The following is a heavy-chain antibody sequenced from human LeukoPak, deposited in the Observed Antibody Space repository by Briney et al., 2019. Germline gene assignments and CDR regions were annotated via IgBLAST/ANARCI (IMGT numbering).Heavy chain of an antibody. V-gene: IGHV1-69*04. D-gene: IGHD3-3*01. CDR3: ARDNPYDFWSGPQGMDV. CDR1: GGTFSSYA. CDR2: IIPILGIA. Sequence: SAKVSCKASGGTFSSYAISWVRQAPGQGLEWMGRIIPILGIANYAQKFQGRVTITADKSTSTAYMELSSLRSEDTAVYYCARDNPYDFWSGPQGMDVWGQGTTVTVSS. J-gene: IGHJ6*02.